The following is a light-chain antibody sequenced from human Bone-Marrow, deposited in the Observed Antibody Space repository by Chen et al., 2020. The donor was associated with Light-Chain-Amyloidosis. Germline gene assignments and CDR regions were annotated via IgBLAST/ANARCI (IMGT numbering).Light chain of an antibody. CDR1: SSDVGSYNL. J-gene: IGLJ1*01. V-gene: IGLV2-23*01. CDR3: CSYAGSSTYV. Sequence: QSALTQPASVSGSPGQSSTLSCIGTSSDVGSYNLVSWYQQHPGKAPKLMIYEGSKRPSGVSNRFSGSKSGNTASLTISGLQAEDEADYYCCSYAGSSTYVFGTGTKVTVL. CDR2: EGS.